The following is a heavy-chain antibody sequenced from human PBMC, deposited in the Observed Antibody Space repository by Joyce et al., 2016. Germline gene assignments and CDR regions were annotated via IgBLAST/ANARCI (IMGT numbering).Heavy chain of an antibody. CDR3: VRGISARPGGPNWFDP. CDR2: INTDGSST. D-gene: IGHD6-6*01. V-gene: IGHV3-74*01. CDR1: GFSFSGYW. J-gene: IGHJ5*02. Sequence: EVQLVESGGGLVQPGGSLRLSCAASGFSFSGYWIHWVRQAPGKGLGWVSRINTDGSSTRFADSGKGRFTISRDNAKNTLYLQMNRLRAEDTAVYYCVRGISARPGGPNWFDPWGQGTLVTVSS.